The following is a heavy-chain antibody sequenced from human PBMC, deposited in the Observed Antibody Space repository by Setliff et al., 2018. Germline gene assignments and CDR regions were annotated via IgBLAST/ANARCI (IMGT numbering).Heavy chain of an antibody. CDR1: GYTFTGYY. Sequence: GASVKVSCKASGYTFTGYYMHWVRQAPGQGLEWMGWINPNSGGTNYAQKFQGWVTMTRDTSISTAYMELSRLRSDDTAVYYCARGRDFWSGYSDNLNWFDPWGQGTLVTVSS. D-gene: IGHD3-3*01. CDR2: INPNSGGT. J-gene: IGHJ5*02. CDR3: ARGRDFWSGYSDNLNWFDP. V-gene: IGHV1-2*04.